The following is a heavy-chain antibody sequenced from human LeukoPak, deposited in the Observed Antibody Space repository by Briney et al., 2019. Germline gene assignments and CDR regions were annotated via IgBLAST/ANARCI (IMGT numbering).Heavy chain of an antibody. CDR2: ISYDGSNK. J-gene: IGHJ4*02. V-gene: IGHV3-30*04. Sequence: GGSLRLSCAASGFTVSSYAMHWVRQAPGKGLEWVAVISYDGSNKYYADSVKGRFTISRDNSKNTLYLQMNSLRAEDTAVYYCARDRIVEQWFGFDYWGQGTLVTVSS. CDR1: GFTVSSYA. CDR3: ARDRIVEQWFGFDY. D-gene: IGHD6-19*01.